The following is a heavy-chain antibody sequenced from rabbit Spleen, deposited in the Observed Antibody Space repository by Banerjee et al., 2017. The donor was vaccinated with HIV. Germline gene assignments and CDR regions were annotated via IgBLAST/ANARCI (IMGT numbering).Heavy chain of an antibody. CDR3: ARAGYAGYGYANFRDYNGMDL. D-gene: IGHD6-1*01. Sequence: QVKETGGGLVQPGGSLTLSCKASGFDFRRYYLSWVRQAPGKGLEWIGIIDVGEGNTDCAIWVNGRFTISSDNTQNTVDLQMSGLTAADTSTYFCARAGYAGYGYANFRDYNGMDLWGPGTLVTVS. CDR2: IDVGEGNT. CDR1: GFDFRRYY. J-gene: IGHJ6*01. V-gene: IGHV1S7*01.